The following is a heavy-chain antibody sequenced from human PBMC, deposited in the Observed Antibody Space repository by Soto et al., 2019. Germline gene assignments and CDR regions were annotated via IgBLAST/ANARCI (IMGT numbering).Heavy chain of an antibody. Sequence: SVKVSCKASGYTFTSYGISWVRQAPGQGLEWMGWISAIFGKANYAQKFQGRVTITADASTSTAYMELSSLRSEDTAVYYCARGPSCDFGGDCYSGYYFDYWGQGTLVTVSS. CDR2: ISAIFGKA. CDR3: ARGPSCDFGGDCYSGYYFDY. V-gene: IGHV1-69*13. D-gene: IGHD2-21*02. J-gene: IGHJ4*02. CDR1: GYTFTSYG.